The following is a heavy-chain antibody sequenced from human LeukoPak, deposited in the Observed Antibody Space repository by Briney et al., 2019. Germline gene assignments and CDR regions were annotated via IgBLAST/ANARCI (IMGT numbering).Heavy chain of an antibody. J-gene: IGHJ4*02. D-gene: IGHD6-19*01. CDR3: ARGSSGWYFFDY. CDR1: GFTFSSYA. V-gene: IGHV3-30-3*01. CDR2: ISYDGSNK. Sequence: GRSLRLSCAASGFTFSSYAMHWVRQAPGKGLEWVAVISYDGSNKYYADSVKGRFTISRDNSKNTMYVQMNSLRPEDTAVYYCARGSSGWYFFDYWGQGTLVTVSS.